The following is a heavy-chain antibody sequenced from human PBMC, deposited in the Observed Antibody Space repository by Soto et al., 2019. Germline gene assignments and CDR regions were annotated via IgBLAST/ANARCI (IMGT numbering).Heavy chain of an antibody. J-gene: IGHJ5*01. V-gene: IGHV3-23*01. CDR1: GFTFNTFE. Sequence: EVQLLESGGGLVQPGGSLRLSCAASGFTFNTFEMSWVRQAPGRGLEGVSFIRDDSSRTYYADAVKGRFTISRDNSKYTLYLQMNSLTAEDTAVYACVKGGWLDFWGQGTLVTVSS. CDR2: IRDDSSRT. D-gene: IGHD3-16*01. CDR3: VKGGWLDF.